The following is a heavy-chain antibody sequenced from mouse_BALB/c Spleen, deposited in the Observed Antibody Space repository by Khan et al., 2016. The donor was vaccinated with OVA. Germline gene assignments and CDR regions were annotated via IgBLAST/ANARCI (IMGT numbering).Heavy chain of an antibody. D-gene: IGHD2-9*01. CDR2: IWGDGST. V-gene: IGHV2-6-7*01. J-gene: IGHJ4*01. CDR1: GFSLNGYG. CDR3: ARAYYGNDREAMDY. Sequence: QVQLKESGPGLVAPSQSLSITCTVSGFSLNGYGVNWVRQPPGKGLEWLGMIWGDGSTAYCSALKSRLNNSKDNSKNQVFLKMNSLQTNDTARYYGARAYYGNDREAMDYWGQGTSVTVSS.